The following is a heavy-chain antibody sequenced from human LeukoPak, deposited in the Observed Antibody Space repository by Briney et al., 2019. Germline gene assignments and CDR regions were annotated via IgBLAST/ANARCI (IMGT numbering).Heavy chain of an antibody. CDR1: GFTFSSYE. CDR3: GRRARYSSGWAGPYYMDV. D-gene: IGHD6-19*01. Sequence: GGSLRLSCAASGFTFSSYEMNWVRQAPGEGLEWVSYISSSGSTIYYADSVKGRFTISRDNAKNSLYLQMNSLRAEDTAVYYCGRRARYSSGWAGPYYMDVWGKGTTVTVSS. V-gene: IGHV3-48*03. CDR2: ISSSGSTI. J-gene: IGHJ6*03.